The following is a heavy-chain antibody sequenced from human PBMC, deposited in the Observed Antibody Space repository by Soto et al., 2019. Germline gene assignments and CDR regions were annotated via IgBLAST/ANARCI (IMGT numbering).Heavy chain of an antibody. CDR2: IYYSGST. J-gene: IGHJ6*03. D-gene: IGHD6-13*01. CDR3: ARGYSSSWYADYYYYYMDV. V-gene: IGHV4-59*01. CDR1: GGSISSYY. Sequence: SETLSLTCTVSGGSISSYYWSWIRQPPGKGLEWIGYIYYSGSTNYNPSLKSRVTISVDTSKNQFSLKLSSVTAADTAVYYCARGYSSSWYADYYYYYMDVWGKGTTVTVSS.